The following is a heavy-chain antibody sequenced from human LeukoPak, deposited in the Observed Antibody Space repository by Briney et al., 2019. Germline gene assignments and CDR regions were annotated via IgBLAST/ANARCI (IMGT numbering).Heavy chain of an antibody. CDR1: GFSFSTYG. V-gene: IGHV3-30*18. CDR2: ISYDGRNK. CDR3: AKDGSLGAADYYFDY. J-gene: IGHJ4*02. D-gene: IGHD6-13*01. Sequence: GGSLRLLCAASGFSFSTYGMHWVRQAPGKGLEWVAVISYDGRNKYHGDSVKGRFTISRDNSKNTLYLQMDSLRPEDTAVYYCAKDGSLGAADYYFDYWGQGTLVTVSS.